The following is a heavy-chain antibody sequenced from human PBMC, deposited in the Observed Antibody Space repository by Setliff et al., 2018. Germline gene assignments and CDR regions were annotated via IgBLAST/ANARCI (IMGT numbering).Heavy chain of an antibody. CDR2: IYTSGST. D-gene: IGHD3-22*01. Sequence: PSETLSLTCAVYGGSFSGYHWSWIRQPPGKGLEWIGYIYTSGSTNYNPSLKSRVTMSVDTSKNQFSLRLSSVTAADTAVYYCARHRRDSSGNYFVGLYYFDYWGQGTPVTVSS. V-gene: IGHV4-59*08. CDR3: ARHRRDSSGNYFVGLYYFDY. J-gene: IGHJ4*02. CDR1: GGSFSGYH.